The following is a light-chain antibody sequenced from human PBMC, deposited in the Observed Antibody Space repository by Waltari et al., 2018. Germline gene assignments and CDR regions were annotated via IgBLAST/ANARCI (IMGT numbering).Light chain of an antibody. CDR3: QQRSNWPYT. J-gene: IGKJ2*01. CDR1: QTVRGY. Sequence: EIVLTQSPATLSLSPGERATLSCRASQTVRGYLAWSQQKPGQAPRLLIFDASSRATGIPAKFSGSGSGTDFTLTVSNLEPEDFAVYYCQQRSNWPYTFGQGTRVEIK. CDR2: DAS. V-gene: IGKV3-11*01.